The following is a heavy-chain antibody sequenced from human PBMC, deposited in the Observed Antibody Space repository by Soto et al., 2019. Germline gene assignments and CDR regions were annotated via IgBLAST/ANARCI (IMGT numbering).Heavy chain of an antibody. CDR3: ASDGGGEWLWIDY. CDR2: FSPSGGSA. J-gene: IGHJ4*02. CDR1: GYTFTDYY. V-gene: IGHV1-46*01. D-gene: IGHD3-16*01. Sequence: QVQLVQSGAEVKKPGASVKVSCKTSGYTFTDYYMHWVRQAPGQGLEWMGVFSPSGGSATYAQKFQGRVTMTSDTSTRTVYMELSSLRSDDTAVHYCASDGGGEWLWIDYCGQGTLVTVSS.